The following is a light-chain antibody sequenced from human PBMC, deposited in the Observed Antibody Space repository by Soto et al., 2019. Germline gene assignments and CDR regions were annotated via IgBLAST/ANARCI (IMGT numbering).Light chain of an antibody. CDR1: NIGSKS. CDR2: GDS. V-gene: IGLV3-21*02. J-gene: IGLJ2*01. Sequence: SYELTHPPSLSVAPGQTARITCERNNIGSKSVHWYQQKPGQAPVLVVYGDSDRPSGNPERFSGSNSENTATLTITRVEAGDEADYYCQVWDSSSDHVVFGGGTKLTVL. CDR3: QVWDSSSDHVV.